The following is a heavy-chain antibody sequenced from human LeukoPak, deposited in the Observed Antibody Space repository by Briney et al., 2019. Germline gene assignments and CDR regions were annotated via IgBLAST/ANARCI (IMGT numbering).Heavy chain of an antibody. D-gene: IGHD1-26*01. CDR3: TRATGSFYGLGY. V-gene: IGHV3-74*01. Sequence: GGSLRLSCAAPGFTFSSYWMHWVRQAPGKGLLWVSRINSDGSVTTYADSVKGRFTISRDNAKNTLYLQMNSLRAEDTAVYYCTRATGSFYGLGYWGQGTLVTVSS. J-gene: IGHJ4*02. CDR2: INSDGSVT. CDR1: GFTFSSYW.